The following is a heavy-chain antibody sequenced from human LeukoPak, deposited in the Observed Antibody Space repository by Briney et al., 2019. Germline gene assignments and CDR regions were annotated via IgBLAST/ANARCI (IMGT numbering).Heavy chain of an antibody. CDR2: INHSGST. Sequence: PSETLSLTCAVSGYSISSGYYWGWIRQPPGKGLEWIGGINHSGSTYYNPSLKSRVTISVDTSKNQFSLKLSSVTAADTAVYYCALIGDIVVVPAAIRHDYWGQGTLVTVSS. D-gene: IGHD2-2*02. CDR1: GYSISSGYY. J-gene: IGHJ4*02. V-gene: IGHV4-38-2*01. CDR3: ALIGDIVVVPAAIRHDY.